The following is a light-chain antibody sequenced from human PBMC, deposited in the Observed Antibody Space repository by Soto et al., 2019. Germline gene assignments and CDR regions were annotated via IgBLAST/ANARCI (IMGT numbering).Light chain of an antibody. CDR3: MQTLQSPWT. Sequence: DIVMTQSPLSLPVTPGEPASISCRSSQSLLHSNGYNYLDWYLQKPGQSPQLLICMGSNRASGVPDRFRGSGSGTDFTLTISRVEAEDFGVYYCMQTLQSPWTFGQGTQVDIK. J-gene: IGKJ1*01. CDR1: QSLLHSNGYNY. V-gene: IGKV2-28*01. CDR2: MGS.